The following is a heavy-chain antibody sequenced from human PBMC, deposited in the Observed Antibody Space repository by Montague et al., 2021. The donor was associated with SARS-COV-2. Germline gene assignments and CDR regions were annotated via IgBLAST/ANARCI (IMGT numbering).Heavy chain of an antibody. Sequence: SETLSLTCTVSGGSISSYYWSWIRQPPGKGLEWIGYIYYSGGTNYNPSLKSRVTISVDTSKNQFSLKLTSVAAADTAVYYCARLGDGVVPSPILGVGPYYSDYYMDVWGKGTTVTVSS. V-gene: IGHV4-59*12. D-gene: IGHD3-10*01. J-gene: IGHJ6*03. CDR1: GGSISSYY. CDR3: ARLGDGVVPSPILGVGPYYSDYYMDV. CDR2: IYYSGGT.